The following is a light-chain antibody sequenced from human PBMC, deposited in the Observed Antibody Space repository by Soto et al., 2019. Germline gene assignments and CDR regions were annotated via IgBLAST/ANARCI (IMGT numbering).Light chain of an antibody. Sequence: IVLTQSPGTLSLSPGETATLSCRASHSVISDYLSWYQQKPGQPPRLLIYGASNRATGIPDRFSGSGSGTDFTLTISRLEPEDFGMYYCQQYGRSPLFTFVPGTRVDF. CDR1: HSVISDY. CDR2: GAS. J-gene: IGKJ3*01. V-gene: IGKV3-20*01. CDR3: QQYGRSPLFT.